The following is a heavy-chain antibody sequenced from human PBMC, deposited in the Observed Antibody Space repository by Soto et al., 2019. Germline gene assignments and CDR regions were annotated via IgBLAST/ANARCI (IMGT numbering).Heavy chain of an antibody. V-gene: IGHV1-69*13. Sequence: SVKVSCKASGYTFTSYGISWVRQAPGQGLEWMGGIIPIFGTANYAQKFQGRVTITADESTSTAYMELSSLRSEDTVLYYCAREEEIRQLVGGGFDYWGQGTLVTVSS. CDR3: AREEEIRQLVGGGFDY. D-gene: IGHD6-6*01. CDR1: GYTFTSYG. J-gene: IGHJ4*02. CDR2: IIPIFGTA.